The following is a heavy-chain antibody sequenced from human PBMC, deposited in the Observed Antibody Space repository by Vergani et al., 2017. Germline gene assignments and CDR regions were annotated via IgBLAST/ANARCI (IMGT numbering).Heavy chain of an antibody. D-gene: IGHD6-13*01. CDR2: IWYDGSNK. V-gene: IGHV3-33*01. CDR3: ARAPPGPGIAAAGWGAFDI. J-gene: IGHJ3*02. CDR1: GFTFSSYG. Sequence: QVQLVESGGGVVQPGRSLRLSCAASGFTFSSYGMHWVRQAPGKGLEWVAVIWYDGSNKYYADSVKGRFTISRDNSKNTLYLQMNSLRAEDTAVYYCARAPPGPGIAAAGWGAFDIWGQGTMVTVSS.